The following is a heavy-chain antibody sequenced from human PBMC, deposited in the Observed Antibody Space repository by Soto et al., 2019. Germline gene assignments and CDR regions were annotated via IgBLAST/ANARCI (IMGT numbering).Heavy chain of an antibody. Sequence: QLQLQESGPGLVKPSETLSLICTVSGGSITTATHYWGWIRQPPGKGLEWIGNIYYSGATYYTPSLQSRATISVDTSKNQFSLRLSSVTAADTAVDYCARQRRSTTCHADYWGQGTLVTVSP. CDR2: IYYSGAT. CDR1: GGSITTATHY. J-gene: IGHJ4*02. V-gene: IGHV4-39*01. CDR3: ARQRRSTTCHADY.